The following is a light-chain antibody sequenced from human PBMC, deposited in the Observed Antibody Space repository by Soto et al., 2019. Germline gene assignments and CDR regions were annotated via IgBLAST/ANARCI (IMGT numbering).Light chain of an antibody. J-gene: IGLJ2*01. CDR1: SSDVVRYNY. Sequence: QSALTQPASVSGSPGQSITISCTGTSSDVVRYNYVSWYQQHPGKAPKLMIYDVTNRPSGVSNRFSGSKSGNTASLTISGLQAEDEADYYCTSYTSSSTLVIFGGATKLTVL. CDR2: DVT. V-gene: IGLV2-14*03. CDR3: TSYTSSSTLVI.